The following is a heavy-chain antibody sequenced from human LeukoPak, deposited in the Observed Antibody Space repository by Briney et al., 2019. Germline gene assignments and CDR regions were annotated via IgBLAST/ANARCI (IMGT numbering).Heavy chain of an antibody. CDR3: AKGEYYYGSGSLYYFDY. CDR2: ISGSGGST. CDR1: GFTFSSYA. V-gene: IGHV3-23*01. D-gene: IGHD3-10*01. J-gene: IGHJ4*02. Sequence: GGSLRLSCAASGFTFSSYAMSWVRQAPGKELEWVSAISGSGGSTYYADSVKGRFTISRDNSKNTLYLQMNSPRAEDTAVYYCAKGEYYYGSGSLYYFDYWGQGTLVTVSS.